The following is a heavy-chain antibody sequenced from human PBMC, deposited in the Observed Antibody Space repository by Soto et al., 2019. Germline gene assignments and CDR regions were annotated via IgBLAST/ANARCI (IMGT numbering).Heavy chain of an antibody. CDR1: GFTFSSYA. CDR2: ISGSGGST. Sequence: GGSLRLSCAASGFTFSSYAMSWVRQAPGKGLEWVSAISGSGGSTYYADSVKGRFTISRDNSKNTLYLQMNSLRAEDTAVYYCAKYTEGIAAAGTVFDYWGQGTLVTVSS. D-gene: IGHD6-13*01. V-gene: IGHV3-23*01. J-gene: IGHJ4*02. CDR3: AKYTEGIAAAGTVFDY.